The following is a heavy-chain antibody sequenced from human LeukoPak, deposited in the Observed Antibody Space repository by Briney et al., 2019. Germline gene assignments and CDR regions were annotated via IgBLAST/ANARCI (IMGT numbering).Heavy chain of an antibody. CDR1: GGSISSGDYY. CDR3: ASDTPGYYDSSGYYYRGMDV. J-gene: IGHJ6*02. V-gene: IGHV4-30-4*01. D-gene: IGHD3-22*01. CDR2: IYYSGST. Sequence: SQTLSLTCTVSGGSISSGDYYWSWIRQPPGKGLEWIGYIYYSGSTYYNPSLKSRVTISVDTSKNQFSLKLSSVTAADTAVYYCASDTPGYYDSSGYYYRGMDVWGQGTTVTVSS.